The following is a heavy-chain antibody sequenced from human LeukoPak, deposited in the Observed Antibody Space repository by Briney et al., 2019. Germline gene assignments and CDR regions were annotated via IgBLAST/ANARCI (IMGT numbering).Heavy chain of an antibody. CDR2: IIPIFGTA. J-gene: IGHJ5*02. D-gene: IGHD2-2*01. CDR3: ASSGRVVPAATENWFDP. Sequence: ASVKVSCKASGGTFSSYAISWVRQAPGQGLEWMGSIIPIFGTANYAQKFQGRVTITADKSTSTAYMELSSLRSEDTAVYYCASSGRVVPAATENWFDPWGQGTLVTVSS. CDR1: GGTFSSYA. V-gene: IGHV1-69*06.